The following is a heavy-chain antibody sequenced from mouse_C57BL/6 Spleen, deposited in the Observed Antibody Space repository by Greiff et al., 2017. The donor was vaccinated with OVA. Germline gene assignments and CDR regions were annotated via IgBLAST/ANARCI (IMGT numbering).Heavy chain of an antibody. CDR1: GYTFTSYW. Sequence: QVHVKQPGAELVKPGASVKMSCKASGYTFTSYWITWVKQRPGQGLEWIGDIYPGSGSTNYNEKFKSKATLTVDTSSSTAYMQLSSLTSEDSAVYYCAREERDSSGPFAYWGQGTLVTVSA. V-gene: IGHV1-55*01. CDR2: IYPGSGST. D-gene: IGHD3-2*02. J-gene: IGHJ3*01. CDR3: AREERDSSGPFAY.